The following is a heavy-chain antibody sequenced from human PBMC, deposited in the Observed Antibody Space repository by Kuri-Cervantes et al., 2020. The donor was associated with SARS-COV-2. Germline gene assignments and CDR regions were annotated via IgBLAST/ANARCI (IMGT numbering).Heavy chain of an antibody. J-gene: IGHJ3*02. CDR3: ARGIQDFWSGLRDAFDI. D-gene: IGHD3-3*01. CDR1: GGSISSGGYS. CDR2: IYHSGST. V-gene: IGHV4-30-2*01. Sequence: SCAVSGGSISSGGYSWSWIRQPPGKGLEWIGYIYHSGSTYYNPSLKSRVTISVDRSKNQFSLKLSSVTAADTAVYYCARGIQDFWSGLRDAFDIWGQGTMVIVSS.